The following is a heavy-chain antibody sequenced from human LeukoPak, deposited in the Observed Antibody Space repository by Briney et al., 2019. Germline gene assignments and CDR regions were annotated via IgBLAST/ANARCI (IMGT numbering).Heavy chain of an antibody. V-gene: IGHV3-66*02. J-gene: IGHJ2*01. CDR3: ARDPLGRWLQSSRYFDL. Sequence: GGSLRLSCAASGFTVSSNYMSWVRQAPGKGLEWVSVIYSGGSTYYADSVKGRFTLSRDNSKNTLYLQMNSLRAEDTAVYYCARDPLGRWLQSSRYFDLWGRGTLVTVSS. CDR1: GFTVSSNY. D-gene: IGHD5-24*01. CDR2: IYSGGST.